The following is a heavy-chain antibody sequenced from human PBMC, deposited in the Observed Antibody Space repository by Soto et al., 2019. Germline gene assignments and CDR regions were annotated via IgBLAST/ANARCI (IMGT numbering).Heavy chain of an antibody. D-gene: IGHD3-22*01. J-gene: IGHJ4*02. Sequence: EVQLVESGGGLVKPGGSLRLSCAASGFTFSSYSMNWVRQAPGKGLEWVSSISSSSSYIYYADSVKGRFTISRDNAKNSLYLQMNSLRAEDTAVYYCASAFNYYDRSADLSDYWGQGTLVTVSS. CDR1: GFTFSSYS. CDR3: ASAFNYYDRSADLSDY. V-gene: IGHV3-21*01. CDR2: ISSSSSYI.